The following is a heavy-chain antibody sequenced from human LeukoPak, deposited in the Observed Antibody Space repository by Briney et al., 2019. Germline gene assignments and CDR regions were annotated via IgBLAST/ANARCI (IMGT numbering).Heavy chain of an antibody. CDR3: ARDLTGERSFQVRVYYYYGMDV. CDR1: GFTFSSYA. CDR2: ISYDGSNK. V-gene: IGHV3-30-3*01. J-gene: IGHJ6*02. D-gene: IGHD1-1*01. Sequence: GGSLRLSCAASGFTFSSYAMHWVRQAPGKGLEWVAVISYDGSNKYYADSVKGRFTISRDNSKNTLYLQMNSLRAEDTAVYYCARDLTGERSFQVRVYYYYGMDVWGQGTTVTVSS.